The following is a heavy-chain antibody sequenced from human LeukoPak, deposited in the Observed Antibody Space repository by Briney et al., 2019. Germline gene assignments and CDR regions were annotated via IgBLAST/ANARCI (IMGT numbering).Heavy chain of an antibody. CDR2: ISSSSSYI. CDR3: ARDPWGIAAAGTVL. Sequence: GGSLRLSCAASGFIFNTYSMNWVRQAPGKGLEWVSSISSSSSYIYSADSVKGRFTISRDNTKNSLYLQMNSLRAEDTAVYYCARDPWGIAAAGTVLWGQGTLVTVSS. CDR1: GFIFNTYS. V-gene: IGHV3-21*01. D-gene: IGHD6-13*01. J-gene: IGHJ4*02.